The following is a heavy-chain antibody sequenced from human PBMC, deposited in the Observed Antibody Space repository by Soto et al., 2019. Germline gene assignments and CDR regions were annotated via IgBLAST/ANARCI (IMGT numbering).Heavy chain of an antibody. D-gene: IGHD3-10*01. CDR2: IRSKAYGGTT. CDR3: TRDYSHITMVREGDY. Sequence: GGSLRLSCTASGFTFGDYAMSWFRQAPGKGLEWVGFIRSKAYGGTTEYAASVKGRFTISRDDSKSIAYLQMNSLKTEDTAVYYCTRDYSHITMVREGDYWGQGTLVTVSS. CDR1: GFTFGDYA. V-gene: IGHV3-49*03. J-gene: IGHJ4*02.